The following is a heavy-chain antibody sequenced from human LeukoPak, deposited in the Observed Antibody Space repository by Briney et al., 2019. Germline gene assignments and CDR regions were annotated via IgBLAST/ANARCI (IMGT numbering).Heavy chain of an antibody. J-gene: IGHJ4*02. V-gene: IGHV3-7*01. CDR2: IKEDGSEK. CDR3: AQLWFGEFGDY. Sequence: GGSLRLSCVASGFTFSTYWMSWVRQAPGKGLEGVAIIKEDGSEKNYVDSVKGRFTISRDNAKNTLYLQMNSLRADDTAVYYCAQLWFGEFGDYWGQGTLVTVSS. D-gene: IGHD3-10*01. CDR1: GFTFSTYW.